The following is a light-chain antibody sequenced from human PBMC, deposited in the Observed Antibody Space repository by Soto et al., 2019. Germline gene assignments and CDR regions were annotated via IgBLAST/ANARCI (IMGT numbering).Light chain of an antibody. Sequence: DLQMTQSPSSVSASVGDRVTITCRASQGINSWLAWYQQKPGKAPKLLIYSTSNLQSGVPSRFSGSGSGTDFTLTITSLQPVDFATYFCQQSESLPLTFGGGTKVEIK. V-gene: IGKV1D-12*01. CDR2: STS. CDR1: QGINSW. J-gene: IGKJ4*01. CDR3: QQSESLPLT.